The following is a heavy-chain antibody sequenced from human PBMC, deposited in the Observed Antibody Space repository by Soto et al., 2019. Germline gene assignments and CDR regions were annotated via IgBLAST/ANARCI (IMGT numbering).Heavy chain of an antibody. D-gene: IGHD1-26*01. V-gene: IGHV1-24*01. CDR1: GSTLSEFA. CDR2: EVPEDGKT. CDR3: ATGVGWGFIYSLQY. Sequence: QVQLEQSGAEVKKPGASVRVSCKISGSTLSEFAMHWVRQAPGKGLEWMGGEVPEDGKTIYAPKFQDRVIMTEDTSTDTAYMELSSLRSEDTAVYFCATGVGWGFIYSLQYWGQGTPVTVSS. J-gene: IGHJ4*02.